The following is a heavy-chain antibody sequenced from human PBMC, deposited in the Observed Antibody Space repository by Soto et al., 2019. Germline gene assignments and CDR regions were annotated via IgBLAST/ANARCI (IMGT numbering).Heavy chain of an antibody. J-gene: IGHJ6*02. V-gene: IGHV1-69*13. CDR2: IIPIFGTA. CDR3: ASVVDSTVTRGDYYYGMDV. D-gene: IGHD4-17*01. CDR1: GGTFSSYA. Sequence: ASVKVSCKASGGTFSSYAISWVRQAPGQGLEWMGGIIPIFGTANYAQKFQGRVTITADESTSTAYMELSSLRSEDTAVYYCASVVDSTVTRGDYYYGMDVWGQGTTVTVSS.